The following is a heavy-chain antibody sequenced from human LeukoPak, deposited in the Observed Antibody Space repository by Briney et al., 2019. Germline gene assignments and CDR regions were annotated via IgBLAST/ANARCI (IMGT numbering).Heavy chain of an antibody. V-gene: IGHV3-48*02. D-gene: IGHD3-10*01. Sequence: GGSLRLSCAASGFTFSSYAMAWVRQAPGKGLEWLAYISISTRTKHYADSVKGRFSIFRDNAKDSLYLQMNSLRDEDTAVYYCARQSWVSGNIDYWGQGTLVTVSS. J-gene: IGHJ4*02. CDR1: GFTFSSYA. CDR3: ARQSWVSGNIDY. CDR2: ISISTRTK.